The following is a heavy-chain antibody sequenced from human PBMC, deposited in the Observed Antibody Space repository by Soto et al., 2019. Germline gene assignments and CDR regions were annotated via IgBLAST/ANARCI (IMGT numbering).Heavy chain of an antibody. J-gene: IGHJ6*02. CDR1: GFTFSSFW. CDR2: IKQDGSEK. V-gene: IGHV3-7*03. D-gene: IGHD5-18*01. Sequence: EVQLVESGGGLVQPGGSLRLSCAASGFTFSSFWMSWVRQAPGKGLEWVANIKQDGSEKYYVDSVKGRFTISRDNAKNSLNVQMNSLRAEDTAVYYCARVVLYSLVYYGMDVWGQGTTVTVSS. CDR3: ARVVLYSLVYYGMDV.